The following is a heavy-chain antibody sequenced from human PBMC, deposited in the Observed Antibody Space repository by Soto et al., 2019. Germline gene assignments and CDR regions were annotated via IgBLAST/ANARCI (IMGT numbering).Heavy chain of an antibody. CDR2: ISAYNGNT. V-gene: IGHV1-18*01. CDR1: GYSFTSYG. CDR3: ARRDCSGGSCYLYNWFDP. Sequence: QVQLVQSGGEVKKPGASVKVSCKASGYSFTSYGVSWVRQAPGQGLEWMGWISAYNGNTIYAQKFQDRVTMTTDTSTSTAYMELRSLRSDDTDVYYCARRDCSGGSCYLYNWFDPWGQGTLVTVSS. D-gene: IGHD2-15*01. J-gene: IGHJ5*02.